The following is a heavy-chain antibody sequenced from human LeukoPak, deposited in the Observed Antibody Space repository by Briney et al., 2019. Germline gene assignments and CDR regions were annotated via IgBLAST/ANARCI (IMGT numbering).Heavy chain of an antibody. Sequence: ASVKVSCKASGYTFTSYYMHLVRQAPGQGLEWMGIINPSGGSTSYAQKFQGRVTMTRDTSTSTVYMELSSLRSEDTAVYYCARSIAAAGTGYWGQGTLVTVSS. D-gene: IGHD6-13*01. V-gene: IGHV1-46*01. CDR2: INPSGGST. J-gene: IGHJ4*02. CDR3: ARSIAAAGTGY. CDR1: GYTFTSYY.